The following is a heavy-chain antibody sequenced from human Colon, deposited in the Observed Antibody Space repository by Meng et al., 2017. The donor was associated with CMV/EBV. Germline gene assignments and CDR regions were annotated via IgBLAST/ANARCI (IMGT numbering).Heavy chain of an antibody. D-gene: IGHD4-11*01. V-gene: IGHV3-21*06. CDR3: ACQPDYTVHGFDH. Sequence: GGSLRLSCETSGFSFSNYNMDWVRQAPGKGLEWVASISSGGTYIYFADSVKGRFTISRDNAKNSLSLQMDSLRAEDTAVYYSACQPDYTVHGFDHWGQGTLVTVSS. CDR2: ISSGGTYI. J-gene: IGHJ4*02. CDR1: GFSFSNYN.